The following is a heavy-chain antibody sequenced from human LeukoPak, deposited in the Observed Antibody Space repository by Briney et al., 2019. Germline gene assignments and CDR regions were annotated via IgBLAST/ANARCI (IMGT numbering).Heavy chain of an antibody. V-gene: IGHV4-4*07. CDR1: GGSISSYY. Sequence: PSETLSLTCTVSGGSISSYYWSWIRQPAGKGLEWIGSIYYSGSTYYNPSLKSRVTISVDTSKNQFSLKLSSVTAADTAVYYCARDRRTNYDFWSGKRYYFDYWGQGTLVTVSS. CDR3: ARDRRTNYDFWSGKRYYFDY. J-gene: IGHJ4*02. CDR2: IYYSGST. D-gene: IGHD3-3*01.